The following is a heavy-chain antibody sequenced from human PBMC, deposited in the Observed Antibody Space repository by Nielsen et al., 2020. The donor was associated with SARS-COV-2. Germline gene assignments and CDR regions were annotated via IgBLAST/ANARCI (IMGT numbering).Heavy chain of an antibody. CDR3: VRSPTHYQGMDV. Sequence: GESLKISCKGSGYSFTTYWIGWVRQMPGKGLEWMGNIYPSDSHTIYSPSFQGQVTISADKSINTAYLQWSSLKASDTATYYCVRSPTHYQGMDVWGQGTSVTVSS. J-gene: IGHJ6*02. CDR1: GYSFTTYW. V-gene: IGHV5-51*01. CDR2: IYPSDSHT.